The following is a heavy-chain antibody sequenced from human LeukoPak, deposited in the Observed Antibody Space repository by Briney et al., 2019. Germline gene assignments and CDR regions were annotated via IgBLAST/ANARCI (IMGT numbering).Heavy chain of an antibody. J-gene: IGHJ4*02. CDR3: ARHPTSIAATGTGPLEFDY. D-gene: IGHD6-13*01. V-gene: IGHV4-30-4*01. CDR1: GGSISSGDYY. CDR2: IYYSGST. Sequence: PSETLSLTCTVSGGSISSGDYYWRWIRQPPGKGLEWIGYIYYSGSTNYNPSLKSRVTISVDTSKNQFSLKLSSVTAADTAVYFCARHPTSIAATGTGPLEFDYWGQGTLVTVSS.